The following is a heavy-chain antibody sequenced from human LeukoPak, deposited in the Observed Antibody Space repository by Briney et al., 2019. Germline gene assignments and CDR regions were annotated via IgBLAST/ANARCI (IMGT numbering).Heavy chain of an antibody. CDR1: GGSFSGYY. D-gene: IGHD1-14*01. V-gene: IGHV4-34*01. Sequence: SETLSLTCAVYGGSFSGYYWSWIRQPPGKGLEWTGEINHSGSTNYNPSLKSRVTISVDTSKNQFSLKLSSVIAADTAVYCCARGGYNRDFDYWGQGTLVTVSS. J-gene: IGHJ4*02. CDR3: ARGGYNRDFDY. CDR2: INHSGST.